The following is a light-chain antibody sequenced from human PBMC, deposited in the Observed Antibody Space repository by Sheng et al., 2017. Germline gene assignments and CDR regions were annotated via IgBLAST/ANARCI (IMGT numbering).Light chain of an antibody. CDR3: QQRSDWPPYS. V-gene: IGKV3-11*01. CDR1: QTVSTSY. Sequence: EIVLTQSPGTLSLSPGERATVSCRASQTVSTSYLAWYQQKPGQAPRLLIYGASKRATGIPARFSGSGSGTDFTLTISSLDPEDFAVYYCQQRSDWPPYSFGQGTKLESK. CDR2: GAS. J-gene: IGKJ2*03.